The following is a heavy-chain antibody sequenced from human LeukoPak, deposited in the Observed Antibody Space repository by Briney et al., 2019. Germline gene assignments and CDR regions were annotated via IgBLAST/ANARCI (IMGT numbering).Heavy chain of an antibody. D-gene: IGHD6-13*01. J-gene: IGHJ6*03. CDR1: GFTFSSYA. Sequence: GGSLRLSCAASGFTFSSYAMHWVRQAPGKGLEWVAVISYDGSNKYYADSVKGRFTISRDNSKNTLYLQMNSLRAEDTAVYYCARGDSSSFDMDVWGKGTTVTISS. CDR2: ISYDGSNK. V-gene: IGHV3-30*04. CDR3: ARGDSSSFDMDV.